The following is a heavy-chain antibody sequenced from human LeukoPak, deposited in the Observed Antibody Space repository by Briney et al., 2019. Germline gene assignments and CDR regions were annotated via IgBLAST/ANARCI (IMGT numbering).Heavy chain of an antibody. Sequence: SVKVSCKASVGTFISYAIGCARQAPGQGLEWMGGIIPIFGTANYAQKFQGRVTITTDESTSTAYMELSSLRSEDTAVYYCARGPELERVDYWGQGTLVTVSS. CDR3: ARGPELERVDY. CDR1: VGTFISYA. CDR2: IIPIFGTA. V-gene: IGHV1-69*05. J-gene: IGHJ4*02. D-gene: IGHD1-1*01.